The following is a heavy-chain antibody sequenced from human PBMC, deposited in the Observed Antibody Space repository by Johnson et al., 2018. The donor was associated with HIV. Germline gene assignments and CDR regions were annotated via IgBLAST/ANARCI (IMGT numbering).Heavy chain of an antibody. CDR3: ARAASQQQFKVPFDI. Sequence: QVQLVESGGGVVRPGRSLRLSCAASGFTFSNYPMHWVRQTPGKGLEWVAVISFDGSNKYYADSVKGRFTISRDNAKNSLYLQMNSLRAEDTAVYFCARAASQQQFKVPFDIWGQGTMVTVSS. V-gene: IGHV3-30*04. D-gene: IGHD6-13*01. J-gene: IGHJ3*02. CDR1: GFTFSNYP. CDR2: ISFDGSNK.